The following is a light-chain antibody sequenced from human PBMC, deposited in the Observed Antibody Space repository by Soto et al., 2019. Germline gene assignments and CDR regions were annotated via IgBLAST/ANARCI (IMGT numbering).Light chain of an antibody. Sequence: EIVLTQSPGTLSLSPGERATLSCRASQSVTGTSLAWYQQIPGRAPRLLIYGTSIRATGIPDRFSGSGSGTDFTLTISRLEPEDFTVYYCQQYHSLPTTFGPGTKVDI. V-gene: IGKV3-20*01. J-gene: IGKJ3*01. CDR3: QQYHSLPTT. CDR2: GTS. CDR1: QSVTGTS.